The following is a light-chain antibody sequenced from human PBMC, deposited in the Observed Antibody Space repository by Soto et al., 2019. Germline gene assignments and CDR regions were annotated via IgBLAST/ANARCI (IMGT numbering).Light chain of an antibody. CDR1: SSDVGGYNY. CDR2: DVS. V-gene: IGLV2-14*01. J-gene: IGLJ1*01. CDR3: SSYTSSSTPLYV. Sequence: QSALTQPASVSGSPGQSITISCTGTSSDVGGYNYVSWYQQHPGKAPKIMIYDVSNRPSGVSNRFSGSKSGNTASLTISGLQAEYEADYYCSSYTSSSTPLYVFGTGTKVTVL.